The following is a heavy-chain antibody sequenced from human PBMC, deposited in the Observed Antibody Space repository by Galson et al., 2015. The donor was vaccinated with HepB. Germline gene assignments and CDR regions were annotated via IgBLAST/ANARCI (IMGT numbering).Heavy chain of an antibody. D-gene: IGHD3-16*01. CDR2: VHGNGDI. J-gene: IGHJ4*02. CDR1: GFSVNDNN. CDR3: ASFGGSYIGG. Sequence: SLRLSCAASGFSVNDNNMCWVRQAPGKGLEWVSVVHGNGDIYYADSVKGRSSTSRDIRMNTLSLHMKSLRAEDTAMYYCASFGGSYIGGWGQGTLVTVSS. V-gene: IGHV3-53*01.